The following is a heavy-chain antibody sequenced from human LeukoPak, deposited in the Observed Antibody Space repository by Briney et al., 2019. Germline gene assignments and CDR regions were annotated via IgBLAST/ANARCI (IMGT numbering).Heavy chain of an antibody. CDR1: GFTFCTFG. J-gene: IGHJ4*02. V-gene: IGHV3-21*01. CDR3: ARGYSYDSCVAY. CDR2: ISHSSTYI. Sequence: PGGSLRLSCAASGFTFCTFGFNRVRQAPGKGLEWVSSISHSSTYISYADSVKGRFTISRDNARNSLYLQMDSLRVEDTAVYYCARGYSYDSCVAYWGQGTLVTVSS. D-gene: IGHD3-22*01.